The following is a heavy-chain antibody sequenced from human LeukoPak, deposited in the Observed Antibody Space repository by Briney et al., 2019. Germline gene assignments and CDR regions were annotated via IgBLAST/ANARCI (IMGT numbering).Heavy chain of an antibody. D-gene: IGHD5-24*01. J-gene: IGHJ3*02. CDR2: TRRKGKRYTK. Sequence: GRSMTLASPAYAFTFSDYILDWVSQAHGRGRGWVGRTRRKGKRYTKGNAPSVKPRLTIPREDSQNSLYAHITRLTRQYTAVYYCSRYGRDVIYTAFDIWGQGTMVTVSS. V-gene: IGHV3-72*01. CDR1: AFTFSDYI. CDR3: SRYGRDVIYTAFDI.